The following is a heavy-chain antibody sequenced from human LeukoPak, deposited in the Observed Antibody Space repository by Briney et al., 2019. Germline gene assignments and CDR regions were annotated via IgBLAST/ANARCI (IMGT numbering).Heavy chain of an antibody. CDR3: ARGGTIVVVPAATPDY. J-gene: IGHJ4*02. D-gene: IGHD2-2*01. V-gene: IGHV1-2*02. Sequence: ASVKVSCKASGYTFTDYYLHWVRQAPGQGLEWMGWINPNSGGTNYAQKFQGRVTMTRDTSISTAYVELSRLRSDDTAVYYCARGGTIVVVPAATPDYWGQGTLVTVSS. CDR1: GYTFTDYY. CDR2: INPNSGGT.